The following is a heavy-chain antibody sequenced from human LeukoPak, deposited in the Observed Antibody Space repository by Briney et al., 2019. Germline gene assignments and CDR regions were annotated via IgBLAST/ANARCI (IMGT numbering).Heavy chain of an antibody. CDR1: GFTFSTYA. Sequence: GGSLRLSCAASGFTFSTYAMSWVRQAPGKGLEWVSAISDSGGSTYYADSVKGRFTISRDNSKNTLYLQMNSLRAEDTAVYYCAKTPLYYDFWSGYYPPDYWGQGTLVTVSS. CDR2: ISDSGGST. J-gene: IGHJ4*02. CDR3: AKTPLYYDFWSGYYPPDY. D-gene: IGHD3-3*01. V-gene: IGHV3-23*01.